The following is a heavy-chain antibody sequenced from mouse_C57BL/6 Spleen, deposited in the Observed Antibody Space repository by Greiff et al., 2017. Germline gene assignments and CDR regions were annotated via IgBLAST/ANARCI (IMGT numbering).Heavy chain of an antibody. CDR1: GFTFSDYY. CDR3: ARDGGLRLDY. J-gene: IGHJ2*01. Sequence: EVKVVESEGGLVQPGSSMKLSCTASGFTFSDYYMAWVRQVPEKGLEWVANINYDGSSTYYLDSLKSRFIISRDNAKNILYLQMSSLKSEDTATYYCARDGGLRLDYWGQGTTLTVSS. CDR2: INYDGSST. V-gene: IGHV5-16*01. D-gene: IGHD2-4*01.